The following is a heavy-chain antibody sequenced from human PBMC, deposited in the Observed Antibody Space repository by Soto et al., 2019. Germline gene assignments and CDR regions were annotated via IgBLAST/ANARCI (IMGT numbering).Heavy chain of an antibody. CDR2: ICSDGSNI. CDR3: AREYCSSTSCLNWFDP. J-gene: IGHJ5*02. Sequence: GGSLRLSCAASGFTFSSYGMHWVRQAPGKGLEWVSVICSDGSNIYYADSVKGRFTISRDNAKNSLYLQMNSLRAEDTAVYYCAREYCSSTSCLNWFDPWGQGTLVTVSS. CDR1: GFTFSSYG. D-gene: IGHD2-2*01. V-gene: IGHV3-33*01.